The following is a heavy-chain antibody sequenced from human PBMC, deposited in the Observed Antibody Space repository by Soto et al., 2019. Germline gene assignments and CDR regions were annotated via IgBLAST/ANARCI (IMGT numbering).Heavy chain of an antibody. V-gene: IGHV3-23*01. J-gene: IGHJ3*02. CDR1: GFTFSTSA. CDR3: AKDDASGVVLMLDAFDM. Sequence: GGPLRLSRAASGFTFSTSAMSWVRQAPGKGLEWVSTISGSGGSSYYADSVKGRFTISRDNAKNTLYLQMSYLRAEDTAVYYRAKDDASGVVLMLDAFDMWGQGTMVTVSS. D-gene: IGHD3-3*01. CDR2: ISGSGGSS.